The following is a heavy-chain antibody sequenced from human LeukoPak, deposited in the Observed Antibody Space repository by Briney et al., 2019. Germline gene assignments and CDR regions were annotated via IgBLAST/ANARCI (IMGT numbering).Heavy chain of an antibody. V-gene: IGHV3-23*01. CDR2: ISGSGGST. CDR1: GFTFSSYA. J-gene: IGHJ6*03. D-gene: IGHD2-2*01. CDR3: AKDLAGYCSSTSCQHYYYYYYMDV. Sequence: PGGSLRLSCAASGFTFSSYAMSWVRQAPGKGLEWVSAISGSGGSTYYADSVKGRFTISRDNSKNTLYLQMNSLRAEDTAVYYCAKDLAGYCSSTSCQHYYYYYYMDVWGQGTLVTVSS.